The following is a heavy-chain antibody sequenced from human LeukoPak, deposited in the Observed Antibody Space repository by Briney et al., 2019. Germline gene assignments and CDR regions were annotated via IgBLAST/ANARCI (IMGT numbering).Heavy chain of an antibody. D-gene: IGHD3-10*01. CDR3: ARVTYYYGSGREDEFDH. CDR2: INMYNGYT. V-gene: IGHV1-18*01. J-gene: IGHJ4*02. CDR1: GYTFHNYV. Sequence: ASVKVSCKASGYTFHNYVINWVRQAPGQGLQWMGCINMYNGYTNYAQKFQDRFTMTTDTSTSTAYMELSGLTSDDTAVYYCARVTYYYGSGREDEFDHWGQGTLVTVSS.